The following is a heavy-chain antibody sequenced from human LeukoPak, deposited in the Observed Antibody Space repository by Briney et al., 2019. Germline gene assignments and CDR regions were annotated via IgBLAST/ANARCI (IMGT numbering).Heavy chain of an antibody. CDR2: IYTSGST. D-gene: IGHD1-26*01. Sequence: SETLSLTCTVSGGSISSGSYYWSWIRQPAGKGLEWIGRIYTSGSTNYNPSLKSRVTISVDTSKYQFSLYLTSVTAADTAMYFCARSFSEKYYFESWGQGTLVTVSS. CDR3: ARSFSEKYYFES. CDR1: GGSISSGSYY. J-gene: IGHJ4*02. V-gene: IGHV4-61*02.